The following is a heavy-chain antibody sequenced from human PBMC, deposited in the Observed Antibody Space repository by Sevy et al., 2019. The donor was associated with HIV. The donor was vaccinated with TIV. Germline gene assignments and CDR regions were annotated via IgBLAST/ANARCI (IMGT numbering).Heavy chain of an antibody. CDR3: AGENAWGRCYS. D-gene: IGHD1-26*01. CDR1: GGSITSLY. J-gene: IGHJ4*02. Sequence: SETLSLTCTVSGGSITSLYWNWIRQPPGKGLEWIANIYYNGHSNYNPSLKSRVTLSLDTSTNQFSLRLSSVTAADTAMYYCAGENAWGRCYSWGQGTLVTVSS. CDR2: IYYNGHS. V-gene: IGHV4-59*08.